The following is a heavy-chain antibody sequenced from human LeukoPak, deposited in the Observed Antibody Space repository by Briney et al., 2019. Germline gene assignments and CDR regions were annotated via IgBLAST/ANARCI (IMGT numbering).Heavy chain of an antibody. D-gene: IGHD5-18*01. CDR2: IHPNSGAT. CDR1: GYTFTGYY. V-gene: IGHV1-2*02. Sequence: ASVKVSCKASGYTFTGYYIHWVRQAPGPGFEWMGWIHPNSGATGYAQNFQGRVTMTRDTSISTAYMDLSRLRSDDTAVYYCARNTAPGYGLDVWGQGTPVTVSS. CDR3: ARNTAPGYGLDV. J-gene: IGHJ6*02.